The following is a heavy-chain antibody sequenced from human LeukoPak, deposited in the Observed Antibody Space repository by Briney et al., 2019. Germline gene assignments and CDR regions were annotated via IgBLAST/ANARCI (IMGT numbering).Heavy chain of an antibody. CDR2: IYYSGST. Sequence: PSETLSLTCTVSGGSISSYYWSWIPQPPGKGREWIGYIYYSGSTNYNPSLKSRVTISVDTSKNQFSLKLSSVTAADTAVYYCARAYDSSGYDAFDIWGQGTMVTVSS. J-gene: IGHJ3*02. CDR1: GGSISSYY. D-gene: IGHD3-22*01. CDR3: ARAYDSSGYDAFDI. V-gene: IGHV4-59*12.